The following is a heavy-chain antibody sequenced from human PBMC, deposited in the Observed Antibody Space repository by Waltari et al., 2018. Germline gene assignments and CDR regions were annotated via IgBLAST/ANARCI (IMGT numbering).Heavy chain of an antibody. CDR3: ASDRGRGLYLDS. D-gene: IGHD2-15*01. J-gene: IGHJ4*02. V-gene: IGHV4-4*02. CDR1: GDSISNNFF. Sequence: QVQLQESGPGLVKPSGTLSLTCTVSGDSISNNFFWSWVRQSPGKGLEWIGQVHQSGRSNYNSSLESRVTVSMDTSKNQFALRVTSVTAADTAIYYCASDRGRGLYLDSWGQGTLVTVSP. CDR2: VHQSGRS.